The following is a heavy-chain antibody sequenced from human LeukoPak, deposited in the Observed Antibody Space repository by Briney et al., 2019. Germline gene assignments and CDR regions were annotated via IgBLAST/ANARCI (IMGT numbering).Heavy chain of an antibody. CDR3: ARDRRGAYGDYATSY. CDR1: SYTFTNYA. Sequence: ASVKVSCKASSYTFTNYAFTWVRQAPGQGLEWMGWISAYNGNTNYAQKLQGRVTMTTGTSTSTAYMELRSLRSDDTAVYYCARDRRGAYGDYATSYWGQGTLVTVSS. CDR2: ISAYNGNT. V-gene: IGHV1-18*01. D-gene: IGHD4-17*01. J-gene: IGHJ4*02.